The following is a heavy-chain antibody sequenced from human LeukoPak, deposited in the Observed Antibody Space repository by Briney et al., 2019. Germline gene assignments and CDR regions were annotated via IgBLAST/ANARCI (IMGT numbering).Heavy chain of an antibody. CDR3: ARSPTYYYMDV. CDR2: ISYDETNK. J-gene: IGHJ6*03. V-gene: IGHV3-30-3*01. CDR1: GFTFSNYV. Sequence: GGSLRLSCEASGFTFSNYVIHWVRQAPGKGLEWLAVISYDETNKYYTDSVKGRFTISRDHSKTTVDLQMDSLGGADTAVYYCARSPTYYYMDVWGKGTTVTVSS.